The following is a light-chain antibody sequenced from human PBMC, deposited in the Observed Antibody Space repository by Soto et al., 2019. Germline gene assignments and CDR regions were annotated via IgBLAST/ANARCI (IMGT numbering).Light chain of an antibody. Sequence: EIVLTQSPGPLSLSPGERATLSCRASQSISSSYLAWYQQKPGQAPRLLVYGASGRATGIPDRFSGSGSGTDFTITISRLEPEDFAVYYCQQYGSSRFTFGPGTKVDIK. J-gene: IGKJ3*01. CDR2: GAS. V-gene: IGKV3-20*01. CDR3: QQYGSSRFT. CDR1: QSISSSY.